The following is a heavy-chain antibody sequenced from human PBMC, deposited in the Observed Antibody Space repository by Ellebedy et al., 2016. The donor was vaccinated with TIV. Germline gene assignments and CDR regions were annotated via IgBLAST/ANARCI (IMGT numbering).Heavy chain of an antibody. CDR2: ISAYTGDT. CDR1: GYTFNSYS. J-gene: IGHJ4*02. Sequence: ASVKVSCKTSGYTFNSYSISWVRQAPGQGLEWMGWISAYTGDTKYAQRVQGRATLTTDTSTSTAYMEVRTMRSDDTAVYYCARVRGVLVFDYWGQGTLVTVSS. V-gene: IGHV1-18*01. D-gene: IGHD3-10*01. CDR3: ARVRGVLVFDY.